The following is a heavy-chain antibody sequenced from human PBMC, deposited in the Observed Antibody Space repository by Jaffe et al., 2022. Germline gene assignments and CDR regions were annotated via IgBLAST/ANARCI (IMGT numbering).Heavy chain of an antibody. CDR2: IKQDGSEK. J-gene: IGHJ6*03. CDR3: ARESPVLRYFDWLTSGEPYYYYYYMDV. V-gene: IGHV3-7*05. CDR1: GFTFSSYW. D-gene: IGHD3-9*01. Sequence: EVQLVESGGGLVQPGGSLRLSCAASGFTFSSYWMSWVRQAPGKGLEWVANIKQDGSEKYYVDSVKGRFTISRDNAKNSLYLQMNSLRAEDTAVYYCARESPVLRYFDWLTSGEPYYYYYYMDVWGKGTTVTVSS.